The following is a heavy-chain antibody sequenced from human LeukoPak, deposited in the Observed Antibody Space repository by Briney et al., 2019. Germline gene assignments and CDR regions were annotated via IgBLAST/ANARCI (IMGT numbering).Heavy chain of an antibody. V-gene: IGHV3-7*03. Sequence: GGSLRLSCAASGFTFSSYWMTWVRQAPGKGPESVAKVNEDGSQQYYVDSVKGRFTISRDNAKKSLYLQMNSLRADDTAFYYCARKGSYFDYWGQGTLVTVSS. CDR1: GFTFSSYW. CDR3: ARKGSYFDY. CDR2: VNEDGSQQ. J-gene: IGHJ4*02.